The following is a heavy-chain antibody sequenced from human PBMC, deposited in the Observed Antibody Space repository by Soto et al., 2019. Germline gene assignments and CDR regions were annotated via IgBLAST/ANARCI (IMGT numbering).Heavy chain of an antibody. V-gene: IGHV3-23*01. J-gene: IGHJ6*02. D-gene: IGHD4-4*01. CDR1: GFTFSNYA. CDR2: ISGSGGST. CDR3: AKQRLTTDYYYYYGMDV. Sequence: EVQLLESGGGLVQPGGSLRLSCAASGFTFSNYAMSWVRQAPGKGLEWVSGISGSGGSTYYADSVKGRFTISRDNSKNTLYLQMNSLRAKDTAVYYCAKQRLTTDYYYYYGMDVWGQGTTVTVSS.